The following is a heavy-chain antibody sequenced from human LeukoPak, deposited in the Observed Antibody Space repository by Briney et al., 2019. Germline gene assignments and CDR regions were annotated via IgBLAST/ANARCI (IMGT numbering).Heavy chain of an antibody. D-gene: IGHD3-22*01. CDR1: GYTFTNYH. CDR3: TRAPPGMTMMTDY. J-gene: IGHJ4*02. V-gene: IGHV1-18*01. CDR2: VSTDDGNT. Sequence: ASVKVSCKASGYTFTNYHIAWVRQAPGQGLEWMGWVSTDDGNTVYAQRLQGRVTMTTDTSTSVAYMELRSLTSDDTAVYYCTRAPPGMTMMTDYWGQGTLVTVSS.